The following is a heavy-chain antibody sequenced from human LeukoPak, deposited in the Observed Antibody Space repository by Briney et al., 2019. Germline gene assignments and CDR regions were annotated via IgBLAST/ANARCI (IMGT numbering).Heavy chain of an antibody. D-gene: IGHD1-14*01. CDR2: IYAYNGDT. CDR1: GYTFTSYG. CDR3: AGGGHRYGCFVP. Sequence: ASVKVSCKATGYTFTSYGISWVRQPPAQGLEWMGWIYAYNGDTNNAQKLQGRVTMTPDTSTSPAFLEPESLSPGDTAGYYFAGGGHRYGCFVPWGEGTLGTVSS. V-gene: IGHV1-18*01. J-gene: IGHJ5*02.